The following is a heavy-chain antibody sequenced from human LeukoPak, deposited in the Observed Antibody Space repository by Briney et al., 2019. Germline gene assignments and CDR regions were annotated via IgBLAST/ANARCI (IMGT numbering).Heavy chain of an antibody. D-gene: IGHD3-3*01. V-gene: IGHV1-18*01. CDR2: NSAYNGNT. CDR3: GRDLDFWSGSKGY. J-gene: IGHJ4*02. CDR1: GYTLTSYG. Sequence: GASVKVSCKASGYTLTSYGISWVRQPPGQGLEWMGWNSAYNGNTNNAQKLQGRFTMTKETSTSTAYVELRSLRSDDTAVYYCGRDLDFWSGSKGYWGQGTLVTVSS.